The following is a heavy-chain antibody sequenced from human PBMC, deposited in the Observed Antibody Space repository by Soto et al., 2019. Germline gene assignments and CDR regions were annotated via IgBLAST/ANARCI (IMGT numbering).Heavy chain of an antibody. V-gene: IGHV3-74*01. CDR2: IKFDGSTT. J-gene: IGHJ6*02. CDR3: ARGIRNYYGVDV. D-gene: IGHD5-18*01. CDR1: GLTFCTYW. Sequence: GGSLRLSCVASGLTFCTYWMHWVRQAPGKGLVWVSRIKFDGSTTSYADSVKGRFTISRDNAKNTVYLQMNSLRAEDTGVYYCARGIRNYYGVDVWGQGTTVTVSS.